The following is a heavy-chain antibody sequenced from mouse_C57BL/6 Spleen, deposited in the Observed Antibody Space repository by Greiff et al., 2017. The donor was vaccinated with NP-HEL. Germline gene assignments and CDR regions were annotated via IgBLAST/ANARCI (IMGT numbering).Heavy chain of an antibody. Sequence: DVHLVESGGGLVKPGGSLKLSCAASGFTFSSYAMSWVRQTPEKRLEWVATISDGGSYTYYPDNVKGRFTISRDNAKNNLYLQMSHLKSEDTAMYYCARDEGFRFAYWGQGTLVTVSA. CDR1: GFTFSSYA. CDR2: ISDGGSYT. V-gene: IGHV5-4*01. J-gene: IGHJ3*01. CDR3: ARDEGFRFAY.